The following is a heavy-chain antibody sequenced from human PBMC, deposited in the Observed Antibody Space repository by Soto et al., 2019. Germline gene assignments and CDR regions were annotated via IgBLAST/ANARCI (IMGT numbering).Heavy chain of an antibody. J-gene: IGHJ5*02. Sequence: GSLRLSCAASGFTFSHAWISWVGQAPGKGLEWVGRIKSKADGETKDYGAPVRGRFTISRDDAKDTLYLQMNSLRIEDTAVYYCCVVKRLDQYSTSGYWFDPWGPGTLVTVSS. CDR3: CVVKRLDQYSTSGYWFDP. CDR1: GFTFSHAW. V-gene: IGHV3-15*01. D-gene: IGHD2-15*01. CDR2: IKSKADGETK.